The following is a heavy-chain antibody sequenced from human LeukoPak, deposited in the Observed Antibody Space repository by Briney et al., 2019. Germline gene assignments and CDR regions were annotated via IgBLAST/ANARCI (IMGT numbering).Heavy chain of an antibody. CDR1: GYTFTGYY. J-gene: IGHJ5*02. D-gene: IGHD3-22*01. V-gene: IGHV1-2*02. CDR2: GNPNSGGT. Sequence: ASVKVSCTASGYTFTGYYMYWVWQAPGQGLERMGLGNPNSGGTNNAQKCQGRVTMTRDTSISTAYMELSRLRSDDTAVYYCARDRWDRYYYDNSGYYPWGQGTLVTVSS. CDR3: ARDRWDRYYYDNSGYYP.